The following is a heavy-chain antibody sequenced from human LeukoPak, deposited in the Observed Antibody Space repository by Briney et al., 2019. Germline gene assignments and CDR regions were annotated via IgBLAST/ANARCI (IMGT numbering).Heavy chain of an antibody. Sequence: GGSLRLSCAASGXTVSDNYVSWVRQAPGKGLEWVSVIYSGGSTNYADSVKGRFSISRDSSRNTLYLQMNNLRAEDTAVYFCARDYFDCWGQGTLVTVSS. J-gene: IGHJ4*02. CDR1: GXTVSDNY. CDR2: IYSGGST. CDR3: ARDYFDC. V-gene: IGHV3-66*01.